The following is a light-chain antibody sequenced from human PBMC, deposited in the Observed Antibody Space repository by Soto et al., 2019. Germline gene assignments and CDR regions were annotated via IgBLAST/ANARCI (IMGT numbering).Light chain of an antibody. Sequence: EIVLTKSPATLSLSPGERATLSCRVSQNVANYLDWYQQKPGQAPRLLIYGASTRATGIPDRFSGSGSGTDFTLTISRLEADDFAVYYCQQYGDSRTFGQGTKVDIK. CDR3: QQYGDSRT. V-gene: IGKV3-20*01. CDR1: QNVANY. J-gene: IGKJ1*01. CDR2: GAS.